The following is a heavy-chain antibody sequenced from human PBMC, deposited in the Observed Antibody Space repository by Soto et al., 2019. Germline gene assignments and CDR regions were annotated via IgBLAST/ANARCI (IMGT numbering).Heavy chain of an antibody. D-gene: IGHD3-3*01. CDR2: IYSGGST. Sequence: SGGSLRLSCAAPGFTVSSNYISWVRQAPGKGLEWVSVIYSGGSTYYADSVKGRFTISRDNSKNTLYLQMNSLRAEDTAVYYCARGITIFGVAKPFDIWGQGTMVTVSS. J-gene: IGHJ3*02. CDR3: ARGITIFGVAKPFDI. V-gene: IGHV3-66*01. CDR1: GFTVSSNY.